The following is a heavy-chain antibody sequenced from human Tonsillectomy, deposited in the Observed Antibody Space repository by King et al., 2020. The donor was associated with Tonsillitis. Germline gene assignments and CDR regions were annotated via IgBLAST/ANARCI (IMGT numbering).Heavy chain of an antibody. V-gene: IGHV3-9*01. J-gene: IGHJ4*02. CDR1: GVTFDDYA. CDR2: ISWNSGSI. D-gene: IGHD4-11*01. Sequence: VQLVESGGGLVQPGRSLRLSCAASGVTFDDYAMYWVRQAPGKGLEWVSGISWNSGSIGYADSVKGRFTISRDNAKNSLYPQMNILRAEDTALYYCTKASTVTEDYFDYWGQGTLVTVSS. CDR3: TKASTVTEDYFDY.